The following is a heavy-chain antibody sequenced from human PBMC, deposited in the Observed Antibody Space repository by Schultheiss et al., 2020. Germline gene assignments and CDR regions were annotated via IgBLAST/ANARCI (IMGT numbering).Heavy chain of an antibody. J-gene: IGHJ4*02. D-gene: IGHD6-19*01. Sequence: GGSLRLSCAASGFTFDDYAMHWVRQAPGKGLEWVSVIYSGGSTYYADSVKGRFTISRDNSKNTLYLQMNSLRAEDTAVYYCARTLLYSSGWYRDYWGQGTLVTVSS. CDR3: ARTLLYSSGWYRDY. CDR1: GFTFDDYA. V-gene: IGHV3-53*01. CDR2: IYSGGST.